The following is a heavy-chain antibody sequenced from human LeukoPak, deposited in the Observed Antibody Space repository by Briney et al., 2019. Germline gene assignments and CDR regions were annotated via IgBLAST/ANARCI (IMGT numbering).Heavy chain of an antibody. CDR2: IYYSGST. CDR1: GGSISSGDYY. J-gene: IGHJ4*02. Sequence: SQTLSLTCTVSGGSISSGDYYWSWIRQHPGKGLEWIGYIYYSGSTYYNPSLKSRVTISVDTSKNQFSLKLSSVTAADTAVYYCARLGDYDYVWGSYRPFDYWGQGTLVTVSS. D-gene: IGHD3-16*02. CDR3: ARLGDYDYVWGSYRPFDY. V-gene: IGHV4-31*03.